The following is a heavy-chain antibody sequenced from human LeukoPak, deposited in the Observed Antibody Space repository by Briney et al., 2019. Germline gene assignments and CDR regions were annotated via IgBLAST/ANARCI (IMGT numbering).Heavy chain of an antibody. V-gene: IGHV4-34*01. CDR3: AREVVTSYGGNGFDY. CDR1: GGSFSGYY. D-gene: IGHD4-23*01. Sequence: SETLSLTCAVYGGSFSGYYWSWIRQPPGKGLEWIGEINHSGSTNYNPSLKSRVTISVDTSKNQFSLKLSSVTAADTAVYYRAREVVTSYGGNGFDYWGQGTLVTVSS. J-gene: IGHJ4*02. CDR2: INHSGST.